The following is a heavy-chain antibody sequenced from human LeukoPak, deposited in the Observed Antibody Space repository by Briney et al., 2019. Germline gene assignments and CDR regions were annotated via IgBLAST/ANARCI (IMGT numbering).Heavy chain of an antibody. Sequence: GRSLRLSCVASGFTFYNYVMNWVRQAPGKGLEWVSAISGSGGSTYYADSVKGRFTISRDNSKNTLYLQMNSLRTEDTALYYCAKDGGYSSSSGELDYWGQGTLVTVSS. J-gene: IGHJ4*02. V-gene: IGHV3-23*01. CDR3: AKDGGYSSSSGELDY. CDR1: GFTFYNYV. D-gene: IGHD6-6*01. CDR2: ISGSGGST.